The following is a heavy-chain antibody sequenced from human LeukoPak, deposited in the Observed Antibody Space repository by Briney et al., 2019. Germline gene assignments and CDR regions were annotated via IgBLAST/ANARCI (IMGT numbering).Heavy chain of an antibody. CDR2: ISYDGSNK. J-gene: IGHJ4*02. CDR3: ARGPSGYHNT. Sequence: GGSLRLSCAASGFTFSSYGMHWVRQAPGKGLEWVTVISYDGSNKYYADSVKGRFTISRDNSKNTLYLQMNSLRAEDTAVYYCARGPSGYHNTGGQGTLVTVSS. D-gene: IGHD5-12*01. CDR1: GFTFSSYG. V-gene: IGHV3-30*03.